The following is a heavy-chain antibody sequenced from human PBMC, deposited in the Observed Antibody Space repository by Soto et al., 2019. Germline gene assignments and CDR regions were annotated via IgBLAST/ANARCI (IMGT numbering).Heavy chain of an antibody. J-gene: IGHJ4*02. CDR3: ARHPQDSWSGYPEAYFDY. D-gene: IGHD3-3*01. CDR2: IYYSGST. Sequence: QLQLQESGPGLVKPSETLSLTCTVSGGSISSSSYYWGWIRQPPGKGLEWIGSIYYSGSTYYNPSLKSRVTISVDTSKNQFSLKLSCVTAADTAVYYCARHPQDSWSGYPEAYFDYWGQGTLVTVSS. V-gene: IGHV4-39*01. CDR1: GGSISSSSYY.